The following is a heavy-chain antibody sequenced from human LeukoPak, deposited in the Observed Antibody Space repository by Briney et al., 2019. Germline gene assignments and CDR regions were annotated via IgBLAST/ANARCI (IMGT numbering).Heavy chain of an antibody. CDR3: ARDRYYVPDY. CDR2: INSDGSTT. CDR1: GFTFSSYW. J-gene: IGHJ4*02. D-gene: IGHD3-16*01. Sequence: GGSLRLSCATSGFTFSSYWMHWLRQDPGKGLMWVSRINSDGSTTNYADSVRGRFTISRDNAKNTLHLQMNSLRAEDTAVYYCARDRYYVPDYWGQGTLVTVSS. V-gene: IGHV3-74*01.